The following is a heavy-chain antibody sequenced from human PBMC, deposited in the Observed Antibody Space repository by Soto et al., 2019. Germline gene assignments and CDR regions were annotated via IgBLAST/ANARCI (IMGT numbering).Heavy chain of an antibody. V-gene: IGHV3-7*03. CDR1: GLSFSSYW. Sequence: GWSLRLSCATSGLSFSSYWMSWVRQAPGKGLEWVANIKQDESEKNYVDSVKGRFTISRDNAKNSLYLQMNSLRAEDTAVYYCAKDRRDQDSSLSEAYWGQGSLVTVSS. D-gene: IGHD3-22*01. J-gene: IGHJ4*02. CDR2: IKQDESEK. CDR3: AKDRRDQDSSLSEAY.